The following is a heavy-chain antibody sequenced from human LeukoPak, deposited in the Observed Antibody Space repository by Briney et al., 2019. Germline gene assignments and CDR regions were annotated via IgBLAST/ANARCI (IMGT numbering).Heavy chain of an antibody. V-gene: IGHV3-72*01. CDR1: GFTFSDHY. D-gene: IGHD6-13*01. CDR3: ARSSSNWNPLFDY. J-gene: IGHJ4*02. Sequence: GGSLRLSCAASGFTFSDHYMDWVRQAPGKGLEWVARIRNKGNSYRTEYAASVIGRVTISRDDPSNSLYLQMNSLKTEDTAVYYCARSSSNWNPLFDYWGQGAQVTVSS. CDR2: IRNKGNSYRT.